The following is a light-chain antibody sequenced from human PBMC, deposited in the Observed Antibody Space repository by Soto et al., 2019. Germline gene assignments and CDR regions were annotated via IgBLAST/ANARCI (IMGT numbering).Light chain of an antibody. CDR3: QQYNNWPIT. CDR2: GAS. J-gene: IGKJ5*01. Sequence: ESVLPQSPATLSLSPGERATLSCRASQSVRSNLAWYQQKPGQAPRLLIYGASTRATGIPARFSGSGSGTDFTLTISSLQSEDFAVYYCQQYNNWPITFGQGTRLEIK. CDR1: QSVRSN. V-gene: IGKV3-15*01.